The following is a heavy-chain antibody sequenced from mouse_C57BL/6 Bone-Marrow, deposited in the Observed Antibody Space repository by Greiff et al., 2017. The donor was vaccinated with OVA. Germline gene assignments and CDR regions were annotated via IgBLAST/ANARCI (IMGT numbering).Heavy chain of an antibody. V-gene: IGHV1-5*01. J-gene: IGHJ1*03. CDR2: IYPGNSDT. Sequence: VQLKESGTVLARPGASVKMSCKTSGYTFTSYWMHWVKQRPGQGLEWIGAIYPGNSDTSYNQKFKGKAQLTAVQSASTAYMELSSLTNEDSAVYYCTGNYYGSHWYFDVWGTGTTVTVSS. CDR1: GYTFTSYW. CDR3: TGNYYGSHWYFDV. D-gene: IGHD1-1*01.